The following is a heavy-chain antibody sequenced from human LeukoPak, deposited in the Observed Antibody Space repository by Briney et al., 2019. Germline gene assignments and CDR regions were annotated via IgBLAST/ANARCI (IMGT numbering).Heavy chain of an antibody. CDR3: AKAFHAYTSRRRQNWFDP. CDR2: ISGSGVTT. Sequence: PGGSLRLSCAASGFTFSGYAMSWVRQAPGKGLEWVSDISGSGVTTFYADSVKGRFTISRDNSKNTLYLQMNNLRAEDTAVYYCAKAFHAYTSRRRQNWFDPWDQGTLVTVSS. J-gene: IGHJ5*02. V-gene: IGHV3-23*01. D-gene: IGHD6-13*01. CDR1: GFTFSGYA.